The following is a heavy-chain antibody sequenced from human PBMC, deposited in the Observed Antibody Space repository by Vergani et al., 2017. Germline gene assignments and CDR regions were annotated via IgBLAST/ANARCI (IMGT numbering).Heavy chain of an antibody. V-gene: IGHV3-23*01. CDR2: ISGSGGST. J-gene: IGHJ6*02. Sequence: EVQLLESGGDLVQPGGSLRLSCAASGFTFNHYAMNWVRQAPGKGLEWVSGISGSGGSTYYAGSVKGRFTISRDSSKNTLYLQMNSLSAGDTAVYYCAKANPRNSGYDYLHYDHAMDVWGQGTTVTVSS. CDR3: AKANPRNSGYDYLHYDHAMDV. D-gene: IGHD5-12*01. CDR1: GFTFNHYA.